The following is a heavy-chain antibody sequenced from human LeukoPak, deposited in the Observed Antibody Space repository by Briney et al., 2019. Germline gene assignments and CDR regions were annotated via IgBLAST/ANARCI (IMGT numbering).Heavy chain of an antibody. D-gene: IGHD5-24*01. J-gene: IGHJ4*02. Sequence: GGSLRLSCAASGFTVSSNYMNWVRQAPGKGLEWVSVIYGGGNIYYADSVEGRFTISRDNSKNTLYLQMNSLRAEDTAVYYCARGAGYNYPYYFDYWGQGTLVTVSS. CDR1: GFTVSSNY. CDR3: ARGAGYNYPYYFDY. CDR2: IYGGGNI. V-gene: IGHV3-53*01.